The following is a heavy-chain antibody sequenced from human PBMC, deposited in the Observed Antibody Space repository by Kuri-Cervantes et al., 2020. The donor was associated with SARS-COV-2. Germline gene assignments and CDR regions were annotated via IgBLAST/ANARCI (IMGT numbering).Heavy chain of an antibody. CDR3: ARDPGYSSSWTLDY. CDR1: GCTFTSYG. D-gene: IGHD6-13*01. CDR2: ISAYNGNT. J-gene: IGHJ4*02. V-gene: IGHV1-18*04. Sequence: ASVKVSCKASGCTFTSYGISWVRQAPGQGLEWMGWISAYNGNTNYAQKLQGRVTMTTDTSTSTAYMELRSLRSDDTAVYYCARDPGYSSSWTLDYWGQGTLVTVSS.